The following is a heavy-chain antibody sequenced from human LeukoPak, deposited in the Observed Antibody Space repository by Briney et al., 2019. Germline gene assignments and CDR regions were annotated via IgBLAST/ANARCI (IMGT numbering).Heavy chain of an antibody. CDR3: ARGASRLNWIDP. J-gene: IGHJ5*02. CDR1: GGCISSGDCC. CDR2: IFASGST. Sequence: QTLSLSCAVSGGCISSGDCCCSSIRQPAGKGLEWVERIFASGSTKNNPSLKGRATMYLGTSKNQFSLKLSSVTAADTAVYYCARGASRLNWIDPRGQGTLVTVSS. V-gene: IGHV4-61*02.